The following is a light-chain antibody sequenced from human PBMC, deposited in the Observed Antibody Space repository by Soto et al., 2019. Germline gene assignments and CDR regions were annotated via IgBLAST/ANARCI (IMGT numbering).Light chain of an antibody. CDR3: QHETNWPLT. CDR2: GAS. V-gene: IGKV3-15*01. Sequence: EIVMTQSPATLSVSPGERATLSCRASHSVSSRLAWYQQKPGQAPRLLIYGASTRATGLPARFSGSGSGTEFTLTISSLQSEDFAVYYCQHETNWPLTFGGGTKVEIK. J-gene: IGKJ4*01. CDR1: HSVSSR.